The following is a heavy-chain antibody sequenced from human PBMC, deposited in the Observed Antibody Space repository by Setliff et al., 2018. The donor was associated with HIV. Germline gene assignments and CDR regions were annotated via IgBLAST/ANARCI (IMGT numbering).Heavy chain of an antibody. CDR3: AREWSYGAFDTFDV. D-gene: IGHD5-18*01. CDR2: INHSGST. J-gene: IGHJ3*01. Sequence: LSLTCAVYGGSFSAYYWSWIRQPPGKGLEWIEEINHSGSTNYNPSLKTRVTIMVDTSKNQFSLKLGSVTAADTAVYYCAREWSYGAFDTFDVWGQGTMVTVTS. CDR1: GGSFSAYY. V-gene: IGHV4-34*01.